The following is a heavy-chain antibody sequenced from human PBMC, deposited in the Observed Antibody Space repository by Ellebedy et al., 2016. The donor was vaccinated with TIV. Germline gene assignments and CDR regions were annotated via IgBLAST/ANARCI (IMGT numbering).Heavy chain of an antibody. CDR1: GFTFSSHD. CDR3: ARASAGLDY. Sequence: GESLKISCAASGFTFSSHDMHWVRQGTGKGLEWVSAIGSAGDTSYSGSVKGRFTISRENGKNSVYLQMYSLRAEDTAVYYCARASAGLDYWGQGTLVTVSS. CDR2: IGSAGDT. D-gene: IGHD6-13*01. J-gene: IGHJ4*02. V-gene: IGHV3-13*01.